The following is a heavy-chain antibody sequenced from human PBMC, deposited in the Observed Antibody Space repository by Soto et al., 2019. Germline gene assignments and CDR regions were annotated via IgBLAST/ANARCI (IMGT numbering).Heavy chain of an antibody. CDR3: ARGAETGYSGVDY. J-gene: IGHJ4*02. V-gene: IGHV3-48*01. CDR1: GFTFSSYS. Sequence: EVQLVESGGGLVQPGGSLRLSCAASGFTFSSYSMNWVRQAPGKGLEWVSYISSSGTTMYYADSVKGRFTISRDSAKNSLSLQMNSLRAEDTAVYYCARGAETGYSGVDYWGRGTLVTVSS. CDR2: ISSSGTTM. D-gene: IGHD6-25*01.